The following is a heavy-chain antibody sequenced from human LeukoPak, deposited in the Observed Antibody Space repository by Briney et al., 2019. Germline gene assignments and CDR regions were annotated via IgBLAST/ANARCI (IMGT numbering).Heavy chain of an antibody. V-gene: IGHV4-34*01. D-gene: IGHD4-17*01. Sequence: SETLSLTCAVYGGSFSGYHWSWIRQPPGKGLEWIGEINHSGSTNYNPSLKSRVTISVDTSKNQFSLKLSSVTAADTAVYYCARGPYGDYLSWFDPWGQGTLVTVSS. J-gene: IGHJ5*02. CDR1: GGSFSGYH. CDR2: INHSGST. CDR3: ARGPYGDYLSWFDP.